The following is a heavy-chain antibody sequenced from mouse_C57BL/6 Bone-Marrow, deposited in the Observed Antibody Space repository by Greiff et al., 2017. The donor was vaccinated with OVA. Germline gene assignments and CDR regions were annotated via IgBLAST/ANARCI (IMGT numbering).Heavy chain of an antibody. V-gene: IGHV1-74*01. J-gene: IGHJ3*01. CDR3: AILMVTTEFAY. Sequence: VQLQQPGAELVKPGASVKVSCKASGYTFTSYWVHWVKQRPGQGLEWIGRIHPSDSDTNYNQKFKGKATLTVDKSSSTAYMQLSSLTSADSAVYYCAILMVTTEFAYWGQGTLVTVSA. CDR1: GYTFTSYW. D-gene: IGHD2-2*01. CDR2: IHPSDSDT.